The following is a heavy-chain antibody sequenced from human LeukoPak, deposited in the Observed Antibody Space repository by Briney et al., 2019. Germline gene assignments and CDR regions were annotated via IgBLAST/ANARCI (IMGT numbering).Heavy chain of an antibody. J-gene: IGHJ6*03. V-gene: IGHV4-61*02. Sequence: SETLSLTCAVSGYSISSGYYWSWIRQPAGKGLEWIGRIYTSGSTNHNPSLKSRVTISVDTSRNQFSLKLSSVTAADTALYYCARDSLLPSAMGYYYMDVWGKGTTVTVSS. CDR1: GYSISSGYY. CDR3: ARDSLLPSAMGYYYMDV. D-gene: IGHD2-2*01. CDR2: IYTSGST.